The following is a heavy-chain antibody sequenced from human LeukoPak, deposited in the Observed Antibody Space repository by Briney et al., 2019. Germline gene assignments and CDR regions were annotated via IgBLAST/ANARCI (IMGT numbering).Heavy chain of an antibody. Sequence: ASVKVSCKASGYTXTSYTISWVRQAPGQGLEWMGWISAYNGNTDYAQKLQDSVTITTDPSTSTAYMELRSLRSDDTAVYYCARDKAGATFWGQGTLVTVSS. CDR2: ISAYNGNT. CDR3: ARDKAGATF. D-gene: IGHD1-26*01. V-gene: IGHV1-18*01. J-gene: IGHJ4*02. CDR1: GYTXTSYT.